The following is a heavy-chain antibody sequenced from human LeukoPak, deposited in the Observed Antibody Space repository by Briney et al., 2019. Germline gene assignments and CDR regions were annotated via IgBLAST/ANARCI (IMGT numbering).Heavy chain of an antibody. CDR1: GFTFDDYA. J-gene: IGHJ4*02. D-gene: IGHD3-10*01. CDR3: ARDSGSGSYSGY. Sequence: PGGSLRLSCAASGFTFDDYAMHWVRQVPGKGLEWVSSISSSSSYIYYADPVKGRFTISRDNAKNTLYLQMNSLRAEDTAVYYCARDSGSGSYSGYWGLGTLVTVSS. V-gene: IGHV3-21*01. CDR2: ISSSSSYI.